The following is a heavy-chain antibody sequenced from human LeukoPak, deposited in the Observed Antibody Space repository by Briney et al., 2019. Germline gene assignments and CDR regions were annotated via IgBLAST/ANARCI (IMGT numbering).Heavy chain of an antibody. J-gene: IGHJ4*02. CDR2: ISWNSGSI. V-gene: IGHV3-9*01. CDR3: AKDLTGR. Sequence: PGGSLRLSCAASGFTFDDYAMHWVRQAPGKGLEWVSGISWNSGSIGYADSVKGRFTISRDNAKNSLYLQMNSLRAEDTALYYCAKDLTGRWGQGTLVTFSS. CDR1: GFTFDDYA. D-gene: IGHD3-16*01.